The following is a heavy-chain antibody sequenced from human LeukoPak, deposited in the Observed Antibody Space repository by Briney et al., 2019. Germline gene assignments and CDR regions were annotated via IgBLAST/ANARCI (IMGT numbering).Heavy chain of an antibody. CDR1: GGSISSYY. D-gene: IGHD5-18*01. CDR3: ARSEWIQLWLFDY. J-gene: IGHJ4*02. CDR2: IYYSGST. Sequence: SETLSLTCTVSGGSISSYYWSWIRQPPGKGLEWIGYIYYSGSTNYNPSLKSRVTISADTSKNQFSLKLSSVTAADTAVYYCARSEWIQLWLFDYWGQGTLVTVSS. V-gene: IGHV4-59*01.